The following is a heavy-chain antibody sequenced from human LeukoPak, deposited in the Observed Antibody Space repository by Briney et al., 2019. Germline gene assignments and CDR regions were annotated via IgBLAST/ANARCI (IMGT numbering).Heavy chain of an antibody. V-gene: IGHV4-59*01. CDR2: IYYSGST. CDR3: ASVDYVWGSFY. CDR1: GGSISSYY. D-gene: IGHD3-16*01. Sequence: PSETLPLTCTVSGGSISSYYWSWIRQPPGKGLEWIGYIYYSGSTNYNPSLKSRVTISVDTSKNQFSLKLSSVTAADTAVYYCASVDYVWGSFYWGQGTLVTVSS. J-gene: IGHJ4*02.